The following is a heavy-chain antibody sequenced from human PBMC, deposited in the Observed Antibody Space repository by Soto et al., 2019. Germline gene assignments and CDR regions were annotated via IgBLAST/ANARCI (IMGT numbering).Heavy chain of an antibody. CDR3: ARDYAPVAGTHYYGMDV. Sequence: ASVKVSCKASGYTFTSYAMHWVRQAPGQRLEWMGWINAGNGNTKYSQKFQGRVTITRDTSASTAYMELSSLRSEDTAVYYCARDYAPVAGTHYYGMDVWGQGTTVTV. D-gene: IGHD6-19*01. J-gene: IGHJ6*02. V-gene: IGHV1-3*01. CDR2: INAGNGNT. CDR1: GYTFTSYA.